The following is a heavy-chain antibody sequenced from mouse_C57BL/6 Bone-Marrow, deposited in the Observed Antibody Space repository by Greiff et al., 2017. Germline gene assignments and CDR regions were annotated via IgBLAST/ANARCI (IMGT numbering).Heavy chain of an antibody. CDR2: IPPNSGST. CDR3: ARRTTVVARYFDV. CDR1: GYTFTSYW. V-gene: IGHV1-64*01. J-gene: IGHJ1*03. D-gene: IGHD1-1*01. Sequence: QVQLQQPGAELVKPGASVKLSCKASGYTFTSYWMHWVKQTPGQGLEWIGMIPPNSGSTNYTDKFKSKATLTVDKSSSTAYMQLSSLTSEDSAVYYGARRTTVVARYFDVWGTGTTVTVSS.